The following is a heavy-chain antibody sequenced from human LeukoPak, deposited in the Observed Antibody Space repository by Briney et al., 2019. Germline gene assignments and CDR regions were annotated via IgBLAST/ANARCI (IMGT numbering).Heavy chain of an antibody. CDR3: ARGGVWDPGAFDI. V-gene: IGHV6-1*01. Sequence: SQTLSLTCAISGDSVSSNSSAWNWIRQSPSGGLEWLGRAYYRSTWYYEYAVSVRSRATVSPDTSKNQFSLHLNSVTPEDTAVYYCARGGVWDPGAFDIWGQGTMVTVSS. J-gene: IGHJ3*02. D-gene: IGHD1-26*01. CDR1: GDSVSSNSSA. CDR2: AYYRSTWYY.